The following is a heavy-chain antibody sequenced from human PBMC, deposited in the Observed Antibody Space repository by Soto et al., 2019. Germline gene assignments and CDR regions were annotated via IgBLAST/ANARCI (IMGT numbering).Heavy chain of an antibody. D-gene: IGHD6-13*01. Sequence: SETLSLTCTVSGGAISRYYWILIRQPPGKGLEWIGYMYNTGSTVYNPSFKSRVTISVDTSKNQFSLQWSSVTAADTAVYYCARDVWGDAGTDYLGMDVWGQGTTVTVSS. J-gene: IGHJ6*02. CDR3: ARDVWGDAGTDYLGMDV. CDR2: MYNTGST. V-gene: IGHV4-59*01. CDR1: GGAISRYY.